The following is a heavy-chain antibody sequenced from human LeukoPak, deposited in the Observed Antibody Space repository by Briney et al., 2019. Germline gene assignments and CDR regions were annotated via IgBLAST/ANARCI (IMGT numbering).Heavy chain of an antibody. D-gene: IGHD3-10*01. Sequence: TGGSLRLSCAASGFTFSSYAMHWVRQAPGKGLEWVAVISYDGSNKYYADSVKGRFTISRDNSKNTLYLQMYSLRAEDTAVYYCARDIGVRGDFSLVFDIWGQGTMVTVSS. J-gene: IGHJ3*02. CDR1: GFTFSSYA. CDR3: ARDIGVRGDFSLVFDI. V-gene: IGHV3-30*04. CDR2: ISYDGSNK.